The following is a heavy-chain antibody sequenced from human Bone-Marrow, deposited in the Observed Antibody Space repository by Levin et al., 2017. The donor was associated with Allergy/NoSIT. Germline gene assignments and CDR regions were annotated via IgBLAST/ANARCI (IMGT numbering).Heavy chain of an antibody. V-gene: IGHV4-61*01. CDR3: ARDVNYSTGLDS. Sequence: PSETLSLTCTVSGVSVSSASYYWSWIRQPPGKGLEWIGYVYYSGSTKSNPSLKSRVTMSVDTSKNQFSLRLTSLTAADTAIYFCARDVNYSTGLDSWGQGTLVIVSS. CDR2: VYYSGST. CDR1: GVSVSSASYY. D-gene: IGHD2-8*02. J-gene: IGHJ4*02.